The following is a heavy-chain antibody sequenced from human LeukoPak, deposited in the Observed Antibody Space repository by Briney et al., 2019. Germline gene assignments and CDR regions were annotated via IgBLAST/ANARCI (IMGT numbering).Heavy chain of an antibody. D-gene: IGHD5-12*01. V-gene: IGHV1-2*02. CDR3: ARPPYGGYGEDFDY. CDR2: INPNSGGT. CDR1: GYTFTGYY. J-gene: IGHJ4*02. Sequence: ASVKVSCKASGYTFTGYYMHWVRQAPGQGLEWMGWINPNSGGTNYAQKFQGRVTMTRDTSISTAYMELSRLRSDGTAVYYCARPPYGGYGEDFDYWGQGTLVTVSS.